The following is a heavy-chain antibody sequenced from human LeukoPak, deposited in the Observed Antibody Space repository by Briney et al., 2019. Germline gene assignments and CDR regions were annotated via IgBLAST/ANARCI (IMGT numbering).Heavy chain of an antibody. J-gene: IGHJ4*02. V-gene: IGHV4-59*01. Sequence: PSETLSLTCTVSGGSISSYYWSWIRQPPGKGLEWSGYIYYSGSTNYNPSLKSRVTISVDTSKNQFSLKLSSVPAADTAVYYCARVDSSSWYGVFGYWGQGTLVTVSS. CDR1: GGSISSYY. CDR3: ARVDSSSWYGVFGY. CDR2: IYYSGST. D-gene: IGHD6-13*01.